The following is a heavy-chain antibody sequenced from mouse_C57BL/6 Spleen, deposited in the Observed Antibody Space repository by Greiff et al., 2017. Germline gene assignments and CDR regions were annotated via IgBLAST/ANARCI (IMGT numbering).Heavy chain of an antibody. CDR3: AGGDGEAYWYFDV. J-gene: IGHJ1*03. CDR1: GYTFTSYW. D-gene: IGHD2-3*01. Sequence: VQLQQPGAELVKPGASVKLSCKASGYTFTSYWMHWVKQRPGQGLEWIGMIHPNSGSTNYNEKFKSKATLTVDKSSSTAYMQLSSLTSEDSAVYYCAGGDGEAYWYFDVWGTGTTVTVSS. V-gene: IGHV1-64*01. CDR2: IHPNSGST.